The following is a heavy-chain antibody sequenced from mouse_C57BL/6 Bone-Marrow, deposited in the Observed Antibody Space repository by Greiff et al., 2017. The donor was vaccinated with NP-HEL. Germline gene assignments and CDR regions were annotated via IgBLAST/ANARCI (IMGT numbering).Heavy chain of an antibody. J-gene: IGHJ3*01. D-gene: IGHD2-5*01. Sequence: QVQLQQPGAELVRPGSSVKLSCKASGYTFTSYWMHWVKQRPIQGLEWIGNIDPSDSETHYNQKFKDKATLTVDKSSSTAYMQLSSLTSEDSAVYYCAREGFYSNYDCAYWGQGTLVTVSA. CDR1: GYTFTSYW. CDR2: IDPSDSET. CDR3: AREGFYSNYDCAY. V-gene: IGHV1-52*01.